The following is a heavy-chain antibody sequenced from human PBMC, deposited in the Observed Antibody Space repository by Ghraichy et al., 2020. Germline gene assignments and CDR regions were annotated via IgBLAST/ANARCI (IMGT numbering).Heavy chain of an antibody. J-gene: IGHJ5*02. CDR1: GASLTSGTYY. CDR2: IYYSGST. Sequence: SETLSLTCSISGASLTSGTYYWSWLRQPPGKGLEWIGNIYYSGSTTYNPSLKSRVTMSVDTSKNQFSLKLTSLTAADTALYYCARDYVEVHPSNWFDPWGQGILVTVSS. D-gene: IGHD3-16*01. CDR3: ARDYVEVHPSNWFDP. V-gene: IGHV4-61*01.